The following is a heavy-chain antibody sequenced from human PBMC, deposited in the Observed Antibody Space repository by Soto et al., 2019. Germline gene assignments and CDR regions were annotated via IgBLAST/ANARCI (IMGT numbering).Heavy chain of an antibody. V-gene: IGHV3-30-3*01. CDR2: ISYDGSNK. J-gene: IGHJ4*02. CDR3: ARDEEGGY. D-gene: IGHD3-16*01. CDR1: GFTFSSYA. Sequence: QVQLVESGGGVVQPGRSLRLSCAASGFTFSSYAMHWVRQAPGKGLEWVAVISYDGSNKYYADSVKGRFIISRDNSKNTLYLQMNSLRAEDTAVYYCARDEEGGYWGQGTLVTVSS.